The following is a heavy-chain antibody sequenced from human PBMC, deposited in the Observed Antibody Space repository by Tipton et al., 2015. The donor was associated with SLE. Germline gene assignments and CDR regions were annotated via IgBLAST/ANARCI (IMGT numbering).Heavy chain of an antibody. CDR1: GFTFSSYA. D-gene: IGHD3-10*01. J-gene: IGHJ4*02. V-gene: IGHV3-30*14. CDR2: ISYDGSNK. CDR3: ARGDTMVRGVLFDY. Sequence: SLRLSCAASGFTFSSYAMHWVRQAPGKGLEWVAVISYDGSNKYYADSVKGRFTISRDNSKNSLYLQMNSLRAGDTAVYYCARGDTMVRGVLFDYWGQGTLVTVSS.